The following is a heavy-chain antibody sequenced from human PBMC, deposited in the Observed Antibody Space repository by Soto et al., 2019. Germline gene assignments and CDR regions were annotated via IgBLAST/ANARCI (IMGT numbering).Heavy chain of an antibody. CDR3: AKANGYSGYDFFDS. D-gene: IGHD5-12*01. V-gene: IGHV3-9*01. CDR1: GFTFDDYA. J-gene: IGHJ4*02. Sequence: PGGSLRLSCAASGFTFDDYAMHWVRQAPGKGLEWVSGISWNSGRIGYADSVKGRFTISRDNTKNSLYLQMNSLRAEDTALYYCAKANGYSGYDFFDSWGQGTLVTVSS. CDR2: ISWNSGRI.